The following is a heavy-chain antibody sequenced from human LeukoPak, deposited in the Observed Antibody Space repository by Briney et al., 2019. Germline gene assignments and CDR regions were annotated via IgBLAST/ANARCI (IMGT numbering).Heavy chain of an antibody. CDR1: GFTFSSYN. CDR2: ISGSSSTI. V-gene: IGHV3-48*01. CDR3: ARELRQWLASGPNDY. Sequence: GGSLRLSCAASGFTFSSYNMNWVRQAPGKGPDWVSYISGSSSTIKYADSVKGRFTISRDNAKNSLYLQMNSLRAEDTAVYYCARELRQWLASGPNDYWGQGTLVTVSS. D-gene: IGHD6-19*01. J-gene: IGHJ4*02.